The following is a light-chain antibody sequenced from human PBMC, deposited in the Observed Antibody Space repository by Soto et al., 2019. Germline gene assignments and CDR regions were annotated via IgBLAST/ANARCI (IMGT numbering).Light chain of an antibody. CDR2: AAS. CDR1: QTINKY. V-gene: IGKV1-39*01. CDR3: LQSYGTPFT. Sequence: DIQMTQSPSSLSASVGDRVTITCRASQTINKYLHWYQQKPGKAPKLLIYAASSLQSGVPSRFSGSGSGTDFTLTISSLQPEDFATYYCLQSYGTPFTFGPGTKVDIQ. J-gene: IGKJ3*01.